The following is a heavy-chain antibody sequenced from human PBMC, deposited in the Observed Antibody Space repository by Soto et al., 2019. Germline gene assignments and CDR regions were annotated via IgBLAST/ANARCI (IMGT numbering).Heavy chain of an antibody. J-gene: IGHJ2*01. V-gene: IGHV1-69*12. CDR2: IIPIFATP. Sequence: QVQLVQSGAEVKKPGSSVKISCRAPGDSFNNFALSWVRQAPGLGLEWMGGIIPIFATPTYAPKFQDRVTFTADESTANAYMEPSALRSDDTAVYYCARRLGADFRNWVFDLWGRGTLVTVSS. CDR3: ARRLGADFRNWVFDL. CDR1: GDSFNNFA. D-gene: IGHD4-4*01.